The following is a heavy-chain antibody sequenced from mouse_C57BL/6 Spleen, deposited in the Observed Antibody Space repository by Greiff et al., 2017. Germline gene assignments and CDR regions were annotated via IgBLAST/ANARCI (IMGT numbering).Heavy chain of an antibody. Sequence: VQGVESGPGLVAPSQSLSITCTVSGFSLTSYGVSWVRQPPGKGLEWLGVIWGDGSTNYHSALISRLSISKDNSKSQVFLKLNSLQTDDTATYYCAKQLITTVVATNDYAMDYWGQGTSVTVSS. CDR1: GFSLTSYG. V-gene: IGHV2-3*01. CDR3: AKQLITTVVATNDYAMDY. CDR2: IWGDGST. J-gene: IGHJ4*01. D-gene: IGHD1-1*01.